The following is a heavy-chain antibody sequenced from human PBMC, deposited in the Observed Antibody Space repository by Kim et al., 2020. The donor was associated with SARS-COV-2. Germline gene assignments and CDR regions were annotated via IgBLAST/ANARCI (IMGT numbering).Heavy chain of an antibody. CDR3: ARRSGSYSNDY. D-gene: IGHD1-26*01. V-gene: IGHV4-31*02. Sequence: YNPSLKGRVTISVDTSKNQFSREVRSVTAADTAVYYCARRSGSYSNDYWGQGTLVTVSS. J-gene: IGHJ4*02.